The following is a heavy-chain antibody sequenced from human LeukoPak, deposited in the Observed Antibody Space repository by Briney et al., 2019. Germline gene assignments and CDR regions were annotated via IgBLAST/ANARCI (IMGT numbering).Heavy chain of an antibody. J-gene: IGHJ6*02. CDR1: GYTFTSYD. D-gene: IGHD3-3*01. Sequence: ASVKVSCKASGYTFTSYDINWVRQATGQGLEWMGWMNPNSGNTGYAQKFQGRVTMTRNTSISTAYMELSSLRSEDTAVYYCARVDGKSYDFWSGYYPPYYYYYGMDVWGQGTTVTVS. V-gene: IGHV1-8*01. CDR2: MNPNSGNT. CDR3: ARVDGKSYDFWSGYYPPYYYYYGMDV.